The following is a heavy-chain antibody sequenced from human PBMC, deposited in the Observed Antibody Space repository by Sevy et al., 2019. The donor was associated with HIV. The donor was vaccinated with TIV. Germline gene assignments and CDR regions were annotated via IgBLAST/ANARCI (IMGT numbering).Heavy chain of an antibody. J-gene: IGHJ4*02. Sequence: GGSLRLSXAASXXXFSTYNIHWXXXXPGKGLEWVAVISYDGSNNYYADSVKGRFTISRDNSKNTLYLHMNSLRGNDTALYFCARGSAGDSEXGXWGQGTLVTVSS. CDR2: ISYDGSNN. CDR1: XXXFSTYN. V-gene: IGHV3-30-3*01. CDR3: ARGSAGDSEXGX.